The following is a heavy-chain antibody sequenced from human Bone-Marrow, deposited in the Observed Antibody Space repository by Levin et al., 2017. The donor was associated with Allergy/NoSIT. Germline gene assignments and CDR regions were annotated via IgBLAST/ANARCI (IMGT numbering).Heavy chain of an antibody. CDR3: AKAYNLWSGYYDY. CDR2: ISYDGSNK. Sequence: GGSLRLSCGASGFTFSSYGMHWVRQAPGKGLEWVAVISYDGSNKYYGESVKGRFTISRDNSKNTLYLQMNSLRVEDTAVYYCAKAYNLWSGYYDYWGQGTLVSVSS. CDR1: GFTFSSYG. V-gene: IGHV3-30*18. D-gene: IGHD3-3*01. J-gene: IGHJ4*02.